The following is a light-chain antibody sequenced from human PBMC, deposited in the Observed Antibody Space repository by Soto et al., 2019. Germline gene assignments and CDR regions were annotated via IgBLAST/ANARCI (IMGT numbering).Light chain of an antibody. CDR3: ATWDDSLNGVV. Sequence: QSVLTQPPSASGTPGQRVSICCSGGSSNIGTNTVNWYQHLPGTAPKLLIFSNDERPSGVPDRFSGSKSGTSASLAISGLQSDDEADYYCATWDDSLNGVVFGGGTKLTVL. CDR2: SND. V-gene: IGLV1-44*01. J-gene: IGLJ2*01. CDR1: SSNIGTNT.